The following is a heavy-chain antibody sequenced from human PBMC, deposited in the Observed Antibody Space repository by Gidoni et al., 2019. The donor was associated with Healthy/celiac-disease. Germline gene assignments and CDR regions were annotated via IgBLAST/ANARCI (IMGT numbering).Heavy chain of an antibody. D-gene: IGHD4-17*01. CDR1: GFSDSSTY. Sequence: EVQRVEAGGGLVQPGGSRRLGGAGAGFSDSSTYMSWIRQAPGKGLWAVSVISRGGTTYSAASVKGRFPISRANSQTPLYLQMDSLRAEDTAVYYCAGQYDYGDQTAFDIWGQGTMVTVSS. V-gene: IGHV3-66*04. CDR3: AGQYDYGDQTAFDI. CDR2: ISRGGTT. J-gene: IGHJ3*02.